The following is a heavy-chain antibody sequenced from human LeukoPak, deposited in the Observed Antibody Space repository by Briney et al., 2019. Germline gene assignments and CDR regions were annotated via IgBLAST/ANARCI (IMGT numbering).Heavy chain of an antibody. CDR3: ASFYRNYDFWSGYSAAEYFQH. Sequence: SETLSLTCAVSGGSISSGGYSWSWIRQPPGKGLEWIGYNYHSGSTYYNPSLKSRVTISVDRSKNQFSLKLSSVTAADTAVYYCASFYRNYDFWSGYSAAEYFQHWGQGTLVTVSS. J-gene: IGHJ1*01. D-gene: IGHD3-3*01. CDR1: GGSISSGGYS. V-gene: IGHV4-30-2*01. CDR2: NYHSGST.